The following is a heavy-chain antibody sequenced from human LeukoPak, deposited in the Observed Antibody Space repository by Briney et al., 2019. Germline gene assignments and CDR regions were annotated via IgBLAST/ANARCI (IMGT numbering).Heavy chain of an antibody. CDR1: GFTFSSYG. CDR2: IWYDGSNK. CDR3: AREAPVAPFDY. Sequence: GGSLRLSCAASGFTFSSYGMHWVRQAPGKGLEWVAVIWYDGSNKYYADSVKGRFTISRDNSKNTLYLQMTRLRAEDTAVYYCAREAPVAPFDYCGQGTLVTVSS. D-gene: IGHD6-19*01. V-gene: IGHV3-33*01. J-gene: IGHJ4*02.